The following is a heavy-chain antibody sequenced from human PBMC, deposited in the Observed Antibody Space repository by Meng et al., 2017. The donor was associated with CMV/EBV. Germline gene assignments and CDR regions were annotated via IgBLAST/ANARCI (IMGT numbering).Heavy chain of an antibody. CDR3: AKGVYSNYDAPFDY. Sequence: SLRLSCAASGFTFDDYAMHWVRQGPGEGLEWVSGISWNSGSIVYADSVKGRFTISRDNAKNSLYLQMNSLRDEDMALYHCAKGVYSNYDAPFDYWGQGILVTVSS. J-gene: IGHJ4*02. CDR2: ISWNSGSI. V-gene: IGHV3-9*03. D-gene: IGHD4-11*01. CDR1: GFTFDDYA.